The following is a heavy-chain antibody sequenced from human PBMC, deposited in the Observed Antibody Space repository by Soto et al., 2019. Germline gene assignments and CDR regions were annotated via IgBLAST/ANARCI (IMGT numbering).Heavy chain of an antibody. V-gene: IGHV3-23*01. CDR1: GFTFSSYA. Sequence: EVQLLESGGGLVQPGGSLRLSCAASGFTFSSYAMSWVRQAPGNGLEWVSAISGSGGSTYYADSVKGRFTISRDNSKNTLYLQMNSLRAEDTAVYYCAKDGDIVVVVAATRGYDYWGQGTLVTVSS. CDR2: ISGSGGST. CDR3: AKDGDIVVVVAATRGYDY. J-gene: IGHJ4*02. D-gene: IGHD2-15*01.